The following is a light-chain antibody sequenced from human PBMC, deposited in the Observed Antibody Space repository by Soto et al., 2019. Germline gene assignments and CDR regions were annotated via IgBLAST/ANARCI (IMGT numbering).Light chain of an antibody. CDR3: AAWDDSLNGVV. Sequence: QSALTQPPSASGTPGQRVTISCSGSTSKIGSNTVNWYQQLPGTAPKLLIYSNNQRPSGVPDRFSGSKSGTSASLAISGLQSEDEADYYCAAWDDSLNGVVFGGGTQLTVL. CDR1: TSKIGSNT. CDR2: SNN. J-gene: IGLJ2*01. V-gene: IGLV1-44*01.